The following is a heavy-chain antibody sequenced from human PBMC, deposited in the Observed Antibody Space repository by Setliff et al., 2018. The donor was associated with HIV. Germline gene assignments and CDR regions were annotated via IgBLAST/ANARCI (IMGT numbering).Heavy chain of an antibody. V-gene: IGHV4-61*02. CDR2: IYSNGKT. CDR3: ARESPDGLDY. Sequence: SETLSLTCTVSGGSISSRSYYWSWLRQPAGKGLEWIGRIYSNGKTDYNPSLKSRVTISEDTSKNQFSLKVNPVTAADTAMYFCARESPDGLDYWGQGSLVTVSS. CDR1: GGSISSRSYY. D-gene: IGHD2-8*01. J-gene: IGHJ4*02.